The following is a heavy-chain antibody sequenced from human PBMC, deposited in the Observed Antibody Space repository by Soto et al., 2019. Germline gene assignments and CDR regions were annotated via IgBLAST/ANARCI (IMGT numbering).Heavy chain of an antibody. J-gene: IGHJ4*02. CDR1: DVSISSYY. CDR3: ARGRGYCSGGSCLDFDY. CDR2: VYYSGST. D-gene: IGHD2-15*01. Sequence: SETLSLTSTVPDVSISSYYRSWIRQPPGKGMEWIGYVYYSGSTNYNPSLKSRVTISVDASKNQFSLQLSSVTGADTAVYYCARGRGYCSGGSCLDFDYWGQGTLVTV. V-gene: IGHV4-59*01.